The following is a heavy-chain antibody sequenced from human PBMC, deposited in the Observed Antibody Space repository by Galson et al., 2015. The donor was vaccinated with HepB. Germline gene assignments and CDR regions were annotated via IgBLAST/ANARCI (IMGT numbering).Heavy chain of an antibody. J-gene: IGHJ6*02. CDR1: GFTFTRYA. Sequence: SLRLSCAASGFTFTRYAMSWARQAPGKGLEWVSAISDTGGSTFYADSVKGRFTISRDNSKNTLSLQINTLRADDTAVYYCAKPLYSQYYYYGMDVWGPGTTVTVSS. D-gene: IGHD4-11*01. V-gene: IGHV3-23*01. CDR3: AKPLYSQYYYYGMDV. CDR2: ISDTGGST.